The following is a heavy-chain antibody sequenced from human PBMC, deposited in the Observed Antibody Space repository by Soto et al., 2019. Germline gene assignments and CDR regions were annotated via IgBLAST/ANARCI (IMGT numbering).Heavy chain of an antibody. V-gene: IGHV3-23*01. CDR2: ISGSGGST. D-gene: IGHD4-17*01. Sequence: EVQLLESGGGLVQPGGSLRLSCAASGFTFSSYAMSWVRQAPGKGLEWVSAISGSGGSTYYADSVKGRFTISRDNSKNTLYLQMNSLRAEDTAVYYCAKGRRTVTIKRHDSELDAFDIWGQGTMVTVSS. CDR1: GFTFSSYA. CDR3: AKGRRTVTIKRHDSELDAFDI. J-gene: IGHJ3*02.